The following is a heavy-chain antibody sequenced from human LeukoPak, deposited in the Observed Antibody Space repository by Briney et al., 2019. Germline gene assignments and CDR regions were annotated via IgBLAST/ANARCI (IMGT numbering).Heavy chain of an antibody. Sequence: PSETLSLTCAVYGGSFSDYYWSWIRQPPGKGLEWIGEINHSGSTKYNPSLKSRVTISVDTSKNQFSLKLSSVTAADTAVYYCARDPYGSGSYYPNWFDPWGQGTLVTASS. V-gene: IGHV4-34*01. CDR1: GGSFSDYY. CDR3: ARDPYGSGSYYPNWFDP. CDR2: INHSGST. D-gene: IGHD3-10*01. J-gene: IGHJ5*02.